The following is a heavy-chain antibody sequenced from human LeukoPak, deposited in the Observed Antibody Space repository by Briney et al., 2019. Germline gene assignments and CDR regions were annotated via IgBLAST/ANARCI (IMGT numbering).Heavy chain of an antibody. CDR2: IRYDGSNK. CDR3: ANEGIAVADYFDY. CDR1: GFTFSSYG. V-gene: IGHV3-30*02. D-gene: IGHD6-13*01. J-gene: IGHJ4*02. Sequence: GGSLRLSCAASGFTFSSYGMHWVRQAPGKGLEWVAFIRYDGSNKYYADSVKGRFTISRDNSKNTLYLQMNSLRAEDTAVYYCANEGIAVADYFDYWRQGTLVTVSS.